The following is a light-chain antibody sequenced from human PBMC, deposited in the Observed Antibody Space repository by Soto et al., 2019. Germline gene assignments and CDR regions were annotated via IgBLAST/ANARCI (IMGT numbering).Light chain of an antibody. CDR1: QSISSY. CDR3: QQSYSTPWT. CDR2: ASS. J-gene: IGKJ1*01. V-gene: IGKV1-39*01. Sequence: DIQMSQSPSSLSASVGDRVTITCRASQSISSYLNWYQQKPGKAPKLLTYASSSLQSGVPSRFSGSGSGTDFTLTISNLQPEDFATYYCQQSYSTPWTFGQGTKVDIK.